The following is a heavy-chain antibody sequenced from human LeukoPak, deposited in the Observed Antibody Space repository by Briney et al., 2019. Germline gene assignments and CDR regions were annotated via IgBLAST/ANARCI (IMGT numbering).Heavy chain of an antibody. Sequence: ASVKVSCKASGYTFTSYDINWVRQATGQGLEWMGWMNPNSGNTGYAQKFQGRVTITRNTSISTAYMELSSLRSEDTAVYYCARGSYCGGDCYSNDYGGNDYYYYMDVWGKGTTVTVSS. CDR1: GYTFTSYD. J-gene: IGHJ6*03. D-gene: IGHD2-21*01. CDR3: ARGSYCGGDCYSNDYGGNDYYYYMDV. CDR2: MNPNSGNT. V-gene: IGHV1-8*03.